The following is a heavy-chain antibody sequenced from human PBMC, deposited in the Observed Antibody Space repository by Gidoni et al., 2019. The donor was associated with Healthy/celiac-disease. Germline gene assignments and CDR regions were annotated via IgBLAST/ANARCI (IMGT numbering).Heavy chain of an antibody. D-gene: IGHD2-2*01. V-gene: IGHV3-21*01. Sequence: EVQLVESGGGLVKPGGSLRLSCAASGFTFSSYSMNWVRQAPGKGLEWVSSSSSSSSYIYYADSVKGRFTISRDNAKNSLYLQMNSLRAEDTAVYYCARDGGDIVVVPMDVWGQGTTVTVSS. CDR2: SSSSSSYI. CDR3: ARDGGDIVVVPMDV. J-gene: IGHJ6*02. CDR1: GFTFSSYS.